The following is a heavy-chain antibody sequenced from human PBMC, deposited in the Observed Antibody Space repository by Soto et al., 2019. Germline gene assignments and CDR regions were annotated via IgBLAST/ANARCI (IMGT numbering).Heavy chain of an antibody. V-gene: IGHV3-74*01. CDR1: GFTFSSYW. D-gene: IGHD3-16*01. CDR3: TRDIGGRWAY. Sequence: LRLSCAASGFTFSSYWMHWVRQVPGKGLLWVSRIDEYGNTIDYADSVRGRFTISRDNARNTLYLEMNSLRAEDTALYYCTRDIGGRWAYWGPGTLVTVSS. J-gene: IGHJ4*02. CDR2: IDEYGNTI.